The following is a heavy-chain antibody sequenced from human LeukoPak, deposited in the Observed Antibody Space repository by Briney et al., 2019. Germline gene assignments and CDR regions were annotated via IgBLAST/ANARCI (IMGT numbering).Heavy chain of an antibody. J-gene: IGHJ4*02. CDR1: GGSISSGDYY. Sequence: SETLSLTCTVSGGSISSGDYYWSWIRQPPGKGLEWIGYIYYSGSTNYNPSLKSRVTISVDTSKNQFSLKLSSVTAADTAVYYCARQKLYCSSTSCKPLDYWGQGTLVTVSS. D-gene: IGHD2-2*01. CDR3: ARQKLYCSSTSCKPLDY. V-gene: IGHV4-61*08. CDR2: IYYSGST.